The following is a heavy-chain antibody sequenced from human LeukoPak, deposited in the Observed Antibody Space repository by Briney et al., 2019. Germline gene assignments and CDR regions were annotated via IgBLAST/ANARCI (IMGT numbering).Heavy chain of an antibody. CDR1: GYTFSGYY. CDR3: ARTYEKMATMGAFHY. D-gene: IGHD5-24*01. Sequence: ASVTVSCKASGYTFSGYYMQWVRQAPGKEPEWMGCINPKNGGTNYAQKFQGRVTLTRDTSISTAYMELSGLRSDDTAVYYCARTYEKMATMGAFHYWGQGTLVTVSS. J-gene: IGHJ4*02. CDR2: INPKNGGT. V-gene: IGHV1-2*02.